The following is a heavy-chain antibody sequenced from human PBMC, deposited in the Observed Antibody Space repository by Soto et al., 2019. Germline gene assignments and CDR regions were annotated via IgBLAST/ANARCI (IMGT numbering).Heavy chain of an antibody. CDR3: AKVSLVGATSEAYDY. J-gene: IGHJ4*02. CDR1: GFTFSNYA. D-gene: IGHD1-26*01. Sequence: QVQLVESGGGVVQPGRSLRLSCAASGFTFSNYAMHWVRQAPGKGLEWVALTSYDGSNTYYLDSVKGRFTISRDNSKSTLSLQMDSLRPEDTAVYYCAKVSLVGATSEAYDYWGQGTLVTVSS. CDR2: TSYDGSNT. V-gene: IGHV3-30*04.